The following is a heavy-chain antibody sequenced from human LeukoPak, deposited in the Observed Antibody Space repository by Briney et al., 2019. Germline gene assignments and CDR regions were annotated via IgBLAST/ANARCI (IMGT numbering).Heavy chain of an antibody. J-gene: IGHJ4*02. CDR1: GGSISSSSYY. CDR2: IYYSGST. Sequence: SETLSLTCTVSGGSISSSSYYWGWIRQPPGKGLEGIGSIYYSGSTYYNPSLKSRVTISVDTSKNQFSLKLSSVTAADTAVYYCARDIAVRAMVPDYWGQGTLVTVSS. V-gene: IGHV4-39*07. CDR3: ARDIAVRAMVPDY. D-gene: IGHD5-18*01.